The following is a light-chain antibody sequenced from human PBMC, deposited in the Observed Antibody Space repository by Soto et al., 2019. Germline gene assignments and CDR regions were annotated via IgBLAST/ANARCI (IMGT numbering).Light chain of an antibody. Sequence: DIQMTQSPSSLSASVGDRVTITCRASESISRHLNWYQQKPGKAPKLLIYAASSLQNGVPSRFXGSGSGTDFTLTISNLQPEDFATYYCKQSYSTLSITFGQGTRLEIK. CDR3: KQSYSTLSIT. CDR2: AAS. V-gene: IGKV1-39*01. CDR1: ESISRH. J-gene: IGKJ5*01.